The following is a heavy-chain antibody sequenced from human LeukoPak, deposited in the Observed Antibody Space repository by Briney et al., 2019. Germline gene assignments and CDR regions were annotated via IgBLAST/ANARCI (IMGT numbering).Heavy chain of an antibody. CDR1: GYTFTSYG. D-gene: IGHD3-3*01. J-gene: IGHJ6*03. V-gene: IGHV1-18*01. CDR2: ISAYNGNT. Sequence: GASVKVSCKASGYTFTSYGISWVRQAPGQGLEWMGWISAYNGNTNYAQKLQGRVTITTDESTSTAYVELSSLRSEDTAVYYCARDRRGTIFGLVTERPYYYYYYYMDVWGKGTTVTVSS. CDR3: ARDRRGTIFGLVTERPYYYYYYYMDV.